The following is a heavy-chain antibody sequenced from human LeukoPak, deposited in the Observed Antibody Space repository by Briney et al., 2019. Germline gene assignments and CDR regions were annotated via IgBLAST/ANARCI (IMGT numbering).Heavy chain of an antibody. J-gene: IGHJ4*02. CDR3: ARGSDILTGYPPPFDY. Sequence: SETLSLTCTVSGGSISSSSYYWGWIRQPAGKGLEWIGRIYTSGSTNYNPSLKSRVTMSVDTSKNQFSLKLSSVTAADTAVYYCARGSDILTGYPPPFDYWGQGTLVTVSS. CDR1: GGSISSSSYY. CDR2: IYTSGST. V-gene: IGHV4-61*02. D-gene: IGHD3-9*01.